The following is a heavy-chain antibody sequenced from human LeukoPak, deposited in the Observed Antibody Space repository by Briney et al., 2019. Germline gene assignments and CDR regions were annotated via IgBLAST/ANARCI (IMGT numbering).Heavy chain of an antibody. CDR1: GGSISSYY. CDR2: IYYSGST. J-gene: IGHJ4*02. CDR3: ARGDYYFEY. V-gene: IGHV4-59*08. D-gene: IGHD1-26*01. Sequence: MPSEALSLTCTVSGGSISSYYWSWIRQPPGKGLEWIGYIYYSGSTNYNPSLKSRLTISVDTSKNQFSLKLNSVTAADTAVYYCARGDYYFEYWGQGTLVTVSS.